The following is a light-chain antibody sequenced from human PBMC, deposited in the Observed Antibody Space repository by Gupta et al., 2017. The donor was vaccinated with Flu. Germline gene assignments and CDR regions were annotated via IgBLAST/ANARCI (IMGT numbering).Light chain of an antibody. CDR2: KTS. J-gene: IGKJ2*03. V-gene: IGKV1-5*03. CDR3: QHQGSYSRS. Sequence: DIQLTQPPSTLSASVGDSVTITCRASQSITHWLAWYQQKSGKAPNLLIYKTSTLEHGVPSRFSGSRSGSEFTLTISGLQPDDFATYYCQHQGSYSRSFGQGTKVEI. CDR1: QSITHW.